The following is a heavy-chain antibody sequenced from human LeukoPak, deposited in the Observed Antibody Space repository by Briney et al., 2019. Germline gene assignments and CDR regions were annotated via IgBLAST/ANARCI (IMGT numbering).Heavy chain of an antibody. CDR3: ARSESTSALVLFGDLYSAGDY. J-gene: IGHJ4*02. Sequence: PGGSLRLSCAASGFTFSSYGMHWVRQAPGKGLEWVAVISYDGSNKYYADSVKGRFTISRDNSKNTLYLQMNSLRAEDTAVYYCARSESTSALVLFGDLYSAGDYWGQGAVVTVSS. CDR2: ISYDGSNK. CDR1: GFTFSSYG. D-gene: IGHD3-10*02. V-gene: IGHV3-30*03.